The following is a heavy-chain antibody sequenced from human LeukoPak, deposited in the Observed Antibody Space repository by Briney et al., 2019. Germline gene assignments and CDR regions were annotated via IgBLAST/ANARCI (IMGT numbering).Heavy chain of an antibody. D-gene: IGHD1-1*01. Sequence: SETLSLTCAVSGGSISSGNYYWPWIRQPPGKGLEWIGYIYYSGSTYYNPSLKSRVTISVDTSRNQFSLKLNSVTAADTAVYYCARDFKGMTTIDYWGQGTLVTVSS. CDR1: GGSISSGNYY. V-gene: IGHV4-30-4*01. J-gene: IGHJ4*02. CDR3: ARDFKGMTTIDY. CDR2: IYYSGST.